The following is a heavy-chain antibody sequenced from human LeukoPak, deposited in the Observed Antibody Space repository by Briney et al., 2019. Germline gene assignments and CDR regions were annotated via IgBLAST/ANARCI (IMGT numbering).Heavy chain of an antibody. CDR1: GFTLSTYW. V-gene: IGHV3-74*03. Sequence: GGSLRLSCPASGFTLSTYWMHWVRQAPGKGRVWVSGPNSDGSHSTCADSVTGRFTISRDNAKNTLSLQMNSLRAENTGVYYCARGLYYGMDRWGQGTAVTVSS. CDR2: PNSDGSHS. CDR3: ARGLYYGMDR. J-gene: IGHJ6*02.